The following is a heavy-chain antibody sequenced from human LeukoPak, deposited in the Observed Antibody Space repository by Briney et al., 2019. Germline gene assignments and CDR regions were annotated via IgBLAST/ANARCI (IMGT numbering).Heavy chain of an antibody. D-gene: IGHD6-19*01. V-gene: IGHV3-23*01. J-gene: IGHJ4*02. CDR3: AKVPSSGWYVIDY. CDR1: GFTFSSYA. Sequence: GGSLRLSCAASGFTFSSYAMSWVRQAPGKGLEWVSAISGSGGSAYHADSVKGRFTISRDNSKNTLYLQMNSLRAEDTAVYYCAKVPSSGWYVIDYWGQGTLVTVSS. CDR2: ISGSGGSA.